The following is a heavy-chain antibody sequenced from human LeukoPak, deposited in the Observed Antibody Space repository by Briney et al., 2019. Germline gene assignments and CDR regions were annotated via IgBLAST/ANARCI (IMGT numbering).Heavy chain of an antibody. CDR3: ARDTAMAFDY. J-gene: IGHJ4*02. D-gene: IGHD5-18*01. Sequence: GGSLRLSCAASGFTFSNAWMSWVRQAPGKGLEWVSSISSSSSYIYYADSVKGRFTISRDNAKNSLYLQMDSLRAEDTAVYYCARDTAMAFDYWGQGTLVTVSS. V-gene: IGHV3-21*01. CDR2: ISSSSSYI. CDR1: GFTFSNAW.